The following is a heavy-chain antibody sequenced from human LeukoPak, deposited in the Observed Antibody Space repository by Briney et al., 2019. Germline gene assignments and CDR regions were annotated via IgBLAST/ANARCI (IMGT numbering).Heavy chain of an antibody. D-gene: IGHD2-2*01. V-gene: IGHV3-21*01. J-gene: IGHJ6*02. CDR1: GFTFSSYS. CDR2: ISSSSSYI. Sequence: PGGSLRLSCAASGFTFSSYSMNWVRQAPGKGLEWVSSISSSSSYIYYADSVKGRFTISRDNAKNSLYLQMNSLRAEDTAVYYCARPYCSSTSCWGNYYYGMDVWGQGTTVTVSS. CDR3: ARPYCSSTSCWGNYYYGMDV.